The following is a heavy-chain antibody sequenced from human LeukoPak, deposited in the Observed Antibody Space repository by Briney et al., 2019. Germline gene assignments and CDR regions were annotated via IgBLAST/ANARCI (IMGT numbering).Heavy chain of an antibody. CDR3: VRESEYYFDHSASFDY. J-gene: IGHJ4*02. CDR1: GFTFTAYL. CDR2: MSSDGNAM. Sequence: GRSLRLSCAASGFTFTAYLIHWVRQAPGKGLEWVAVMSSDGNAMFYADSVKGRFTISRDNSKNTLYLQMNSLRAEDTAVYSCVRESEYYFDHSASFDYWGQGTLVTVSS. V-gene: IGHV3-30-3*01. D-gene: IGHD3-22*01.